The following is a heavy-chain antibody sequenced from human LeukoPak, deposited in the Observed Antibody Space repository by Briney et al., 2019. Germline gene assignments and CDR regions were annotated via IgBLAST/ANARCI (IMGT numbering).Heavy chain of an antibody. CDR1: GFTFSSYG. J-gene: IGHJ4*02. CDR2: IWYDGSNK. CDR3: AKDLIAARHFDY. V-gene: IGHV3-33*06. Sequence: PGRSLRLSCAASGFTFSSYGMHWVRQAPGKGLEWVAVIWYDGSNKYYADSVKGRFTISRDNSKNTLYPQMNSLRAEDTAVYYCAKDLIAARHFDYWGQGTLVTVSS. D-gene: IGHD6-6*01.